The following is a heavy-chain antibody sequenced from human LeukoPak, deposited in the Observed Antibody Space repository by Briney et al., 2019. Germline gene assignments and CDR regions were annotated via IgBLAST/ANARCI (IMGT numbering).Heavy chain of an antibody. CDR1: VGSISSYY. CDR3: ARDRGDYVPDY. D-gene: IGHD4-17*01. V-gene: IGHV4-59*01. Sequence: PSETLSLTCTVPVGSISSYYWSSIRQPPGKRLEWIGNIYHSGGTNYNPSLKSRVTIPVDTSKNQFSRKLSSVTAADTAVYYCARDRGDYVPDYWGQGTLVTVSS. J-gene: IGHJ4*02. CDR2: IYHSGGT.